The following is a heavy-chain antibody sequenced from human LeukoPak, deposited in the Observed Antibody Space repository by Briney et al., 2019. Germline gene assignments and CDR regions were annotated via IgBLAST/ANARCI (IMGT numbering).Heavy chain of an antibody. V-gene: IGHV1-18*01. CDR3: ARDLGYCTLTNCVRNWFGP. D-gene: IGHD2-2*01. CDR2: VSPSDGET. CDR1: GYIFTNNG. Sequence: ASVKVFCKASGYIFTNNGISWVRQAPGQGLEWMGWVSPSDGETNYAQKVQGRVTMTTDTSTSTVYMELRSLKSDDTAVYYCARDLGYCTLTNCVRNWFGPWGQGTLVTVSS. J-gene: IGHJ5*02.